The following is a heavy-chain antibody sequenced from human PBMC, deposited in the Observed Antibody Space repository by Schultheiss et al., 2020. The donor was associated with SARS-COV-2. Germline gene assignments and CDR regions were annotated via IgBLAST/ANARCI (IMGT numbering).Heavy chain of an antibody. CDR1: GGTFSSYA. CDR2: IIPIFGTA. CDR3: ARVGYCSGGSCFQGYYYGMDV. V-gene: IGHV1-69*01. J-gene: IGHJ6*02. Sequence: GGSLRLSCKGSGGTFSSYAISWVRQAPGQGLEWMGGIIPIFGTANYAQKFQGRVTITADESTSTAYMELSSLRSEDTAVYYCARVGYCSGGSCFQGYYYGMDVWGQGTTVTVSS. D-gene: IGHD2-15*01.